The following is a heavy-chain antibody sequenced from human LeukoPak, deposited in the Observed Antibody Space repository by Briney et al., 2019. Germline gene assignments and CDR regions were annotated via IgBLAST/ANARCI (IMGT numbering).Heavy chain of an antibody. CDR2: ISGSGGSA. CDR3: AKDRYSGNYYAFDI. J-gene: IGHJ3*02. V-gene: IGHV3-23*01. CDR1: GFTFNNYA. D-gene: IGHD1-26*01. Sequence: GGSLRLSCAASGFTFNNYAMSWVRQAPGKGLEWVSSISGSGGSAYYADSVKGRLTISRDNSKNTMYLQMNSLRAEDTALYYCAKDRYSGNYYAFDIWGQGTMVTVSS.